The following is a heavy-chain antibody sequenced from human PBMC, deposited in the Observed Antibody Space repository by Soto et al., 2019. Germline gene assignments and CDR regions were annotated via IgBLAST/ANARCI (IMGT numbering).Heavy chain of an antibody. Sequence: GASVNVSCKTSGGTYSIYAISWVRQAPGQGLEWMGGIIPIFGTANYAQKFQGRATITADESTSTAYMELSSLRSEDTAVYYCARDRFRGTYSSSPSAMDVWGQGTTVTVSS. V-gene: IGHV1-69*13. CDR3: ARDRFRGTYSSSPSAMDV. J-gene: IGHJ6*02. CDR2: IIPIFGTA. D-gene: IGHD6-6*01. CDR1: GGTYSIYA.